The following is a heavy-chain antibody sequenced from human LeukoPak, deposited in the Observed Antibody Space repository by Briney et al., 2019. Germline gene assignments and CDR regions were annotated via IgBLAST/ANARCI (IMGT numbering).Heavy chain of an antibody. J-gene: IGHJ5*02. Sequence: GGSLRLSCAASGFTFSSYGMHWVRQAPGKGLEWVAVISYDGSNKYYADSVKGRFTISRDNSKNTLYLQMNSLRAEDTAVYYCAKDAGWFGVNWFDPSGQGTLVTVSS. V-gene: IGHV3-30*18. D-gene: IGHD3-3*01. CDR2: ISYDGSNK. CDR1: GFTFSSYG. CDR3: AKDAGWFGVNWFDP.